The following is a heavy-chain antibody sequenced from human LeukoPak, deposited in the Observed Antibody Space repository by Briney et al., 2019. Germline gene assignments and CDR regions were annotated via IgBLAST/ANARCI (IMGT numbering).Heavy chain of an antibody. Sequence: GGSLRLSCAASGFTFSSYAMSWVRQAPGKGLEWVGRIKSKTDGGTTDYAAPVKGRFTISRDDSKNTLYLQMNSLKTEDTAVYYCTTDPAMELDYFDYWGQGTLVTVSS. V-gene: IGHV3-15*01. J-gene: IGHJ4*02. CDR1: GFTFSSYA. D-gene: IGHD1-7*01. CDR2: IKSKTDGGTT. CDR3: TTDPAMELDYFDY.